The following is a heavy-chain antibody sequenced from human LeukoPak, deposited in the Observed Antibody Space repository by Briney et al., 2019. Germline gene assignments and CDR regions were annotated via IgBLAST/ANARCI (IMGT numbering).Heavy chain of an antibody. V-gene: IGHV3-21*01. CDR2: ITSGSSYI. D-gene: IGHD3-22*01. Sequence: GGSLRLSCAASGFSFSTYNMNWVRQAPGQRLEWVSSITSGSSYIYYADSVKGRFTISRDNAKNSLYLQMNSLRAEDTAVYYCARLPSRDSHYYYYMDVWGTGTTVTISS. CDR1: GFSFSTYN. J-gene: IGHJ6*03. CDR3: ARLPSRDSHYYYYMDV.